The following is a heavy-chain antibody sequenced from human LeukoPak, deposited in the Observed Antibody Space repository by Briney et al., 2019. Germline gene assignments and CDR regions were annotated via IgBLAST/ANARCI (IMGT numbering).Heavy chain of an antibody. CDR2: INQDGSTK. V-gene: IGHV3-7*01. J-gene: IGHJ4*02. CDR1: GYTFRSYW. D-gene: IGHD5-12*01. Sequence: GGSLRLSCAASGYTFRSYWVTWVRQAPGKGLEWVAHINQDGSTKNYAGSLKGRFTISRDNAKNSLFLQMNSLRADDTAVYYCARANLVAPETLDFWGQGTLVTVSS. CDR3: ARANLVAPETLDF.